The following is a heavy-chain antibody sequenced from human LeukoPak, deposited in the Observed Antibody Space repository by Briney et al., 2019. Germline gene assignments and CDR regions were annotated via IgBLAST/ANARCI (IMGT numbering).Heavy chain of an antibody. J-gene: IGHJ4*02. CDR2: ISYDGSNK. CDR1: GFTFSSYA. Sequence: GRSLRLSCAASGFTFSSYAMHWVRQAPGKGLEWVAVISYDGSNKYYADSVKGRFTISRDNSKNTLCLQMNSLRAEDTAVYYCARGRTIAARAFGGVIGYYFDYWGQGTLVTVSS. D-gene: IGHD3-16*02. V-gene: IGHV3-30-3*01. CDR3: ARGRTIAARAFGGVIGYYFDY.